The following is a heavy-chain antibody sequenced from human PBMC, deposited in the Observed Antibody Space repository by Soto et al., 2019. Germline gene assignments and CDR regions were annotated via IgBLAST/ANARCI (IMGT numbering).Heavy chain of an antibody. CDR3: ASSNIAVAGNDY. V-gene: IGHV3-30-3*01. Sequence: QVQLVESGGGVVQPGRSLRLSCAASGFTFSSYAMHWVRQAPGKGLEWVAVISYDGSNKYYADSVKGRFTISRDNSKNTLYLQMNSLRAEDTAVYYCASSNIAVAGNDYWGQGTLVTVSS. CDR1: GFTFSSYA. J-gene: IGHJ4*02. D-gene: IGHD6-19*01. CDR2: ISYDGSNK.